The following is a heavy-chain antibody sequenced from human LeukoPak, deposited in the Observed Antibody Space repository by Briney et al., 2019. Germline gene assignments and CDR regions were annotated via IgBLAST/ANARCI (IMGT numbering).Heavy chain of an antibody. CDR1: GFTFSSYA. CDR2: ISNSGGRT. CDR3: AKSSYYDTSGYYREYYFDY. V-gene: IGHV3-23*01. J-gene: IGHJ4*02. D-gene: IGHD3-22*01. Sequence: GGSLRLSCAASGFTFSSYAMSWVRQAPGKGLEWVSSISNSGGRTFYTDSVKGRFTISRDNTKNTLYLQMNSLRAEDTAVYYCAKSSYYDTSGYYREYYFDYWGQGTLVTVSS.